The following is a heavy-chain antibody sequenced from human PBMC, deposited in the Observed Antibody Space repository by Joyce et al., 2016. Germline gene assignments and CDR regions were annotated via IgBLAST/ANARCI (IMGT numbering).Heavy chain of an antibody. CDR3: ATDRVGALSP. Sequence: QLVQSGPEVRKPATSVKVSCKPSGFIFNSGAVHWVRQAPGQRLEWIGWIAFGSGNTKYAQNFQQRVTFIRDVSTSTAYMELTSLRSEDTAVYYCATDRVGALSPWGPGTLVTVSS. CDR2: IAFGSGNT. D-gene: IGHD1-26*01. CDR1: GFIFNSGA. V-gene: IGHV1-58*01. J-gene: IGHJ4*02.